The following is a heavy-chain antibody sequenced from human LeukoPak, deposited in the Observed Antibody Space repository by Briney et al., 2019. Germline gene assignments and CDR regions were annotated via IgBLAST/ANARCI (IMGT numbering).Heavy chain of an antibody. D-gene: IGHD6-19*01. CDR3: ARGTGPGWNY. CDR1: GGSISSSSYY. Sequence: SSETLSLTCTVSGGSISSSSYYWGWIRQPPGKGLEWIGSIYYSGSTYYNPSLKSRVTISVDTSKNQFSLKLSSVTAADTAVYYCARGTGPGWNYWGQGTLVTVSS. V-gene: IGHV4-39*07. J-gene: IGHJ4*02. CDR2: IYYSGST.